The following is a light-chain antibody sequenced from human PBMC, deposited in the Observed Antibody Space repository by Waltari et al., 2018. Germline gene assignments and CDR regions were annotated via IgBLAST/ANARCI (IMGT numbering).Light chain of an antibody. J-gene: IGLJ1*01. Sequence: QSALTQPRSVSGSPGQSVTISCTGTSSDVGGYDFVSWYQLHPGKAPTLMIYDVSKRPSGVPDRFSGSKSGNTASLTISGLQAEDETDYYCCSYAGSYTLYVFGTGTRVTVL. CDR2: DVS. V-gene: IGLV2-11*01. CDR1: SSDVGGYDF. CDR3: CSYAGSYTLYV.